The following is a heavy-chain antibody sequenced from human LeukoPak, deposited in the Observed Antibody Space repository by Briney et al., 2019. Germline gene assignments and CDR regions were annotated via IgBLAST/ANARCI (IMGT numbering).Heavy chain of an antibody. CDR3: AKGHDDFRQFDY. V-gene: IGHV1-69*13. Sequence: SVKVSCKASGGTFANYAISWVRKAPGQGLEWMGGIIPIFGTGDSAQKFQGRLTTTADESTRTTYMELSSLRSEDTAVYYCAKGHDDFRQFDYWGQGTLITVSS. CDR1: GGTFANYA. J-gene: IGHJ4*02. CDR2: IIPIFGTG. D-gene: IGHD3-3*01.